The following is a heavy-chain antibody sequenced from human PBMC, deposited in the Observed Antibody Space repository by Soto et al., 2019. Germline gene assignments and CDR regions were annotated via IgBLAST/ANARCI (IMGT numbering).Heavy chain of an antibody. D-gene: IGHD4-4*01. CDR1: GFTFSSYS. J-gene: IGHJ3*02. V-gene: IGHV3-21*01. Sequence: GGSLRLSCAASGFTFSSYSMDWVRQAPGKGLEWVSSISSSSSYIYYADSVKGRFTISRDNAKNSLYLQMNSLRAEDTAVYYCARGVNDAFDIWGQGTMVTVSS. CDR3: ARGVNDAFDI. CDR2: ISSSSSYI.